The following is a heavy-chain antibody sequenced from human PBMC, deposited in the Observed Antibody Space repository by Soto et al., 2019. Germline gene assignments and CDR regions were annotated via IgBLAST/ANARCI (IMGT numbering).Heavy chain of an antibody. V-gene: IGHV5-10-1*01. CDR3: ARRRGYSYDFDY. CDR2: IDPSDSRT. D-gene: IGHD5-18*01. CDR1: GYAFTNYW. Sequence: PGESLKISCNASGYAFTNYWISWVRQKPGQGLEWMGRIDPSDSRTKYSPSFDGHVTISIDESISAAFLQWSSLRASDTAVYYCARRRGYSYDFDYWGQGTLVTVSS. J-gene: IGHJ4*02.